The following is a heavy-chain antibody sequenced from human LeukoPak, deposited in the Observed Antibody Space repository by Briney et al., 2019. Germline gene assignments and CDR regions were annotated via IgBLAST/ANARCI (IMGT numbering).Heavy chain of an antibody. CDR3: ATAPYCSGGSCYLKMVLDY. CDR2: FDPEDGGT. CDR1: GYTLTELS. D-gene: IGHD2-15*01. V-gene: IGHV1-24*01. Sequence: GASVKVSCKVSGYTLTELSMHWVRQAPGKGLEWMGGFDPEDGGTIYAQKFQGRVTMTEDTSTDTAYMELSSLRSEDTAVYYCATAPYCSGGSCYLKMVLDYWGQGTLVTVSS. J-gene: IGHJ4*02.